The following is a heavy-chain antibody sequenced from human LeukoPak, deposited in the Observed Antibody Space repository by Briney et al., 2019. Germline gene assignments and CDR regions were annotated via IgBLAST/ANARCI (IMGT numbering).Heavy chain of an antibody. CDR3: ARDQWAYYYGSGSVGGEDY. V-gene: IGHV1-18*01. D-gene: IGHD3-10*01. J-gene: IGHJ4*02. CDR2: ISAYNGNT. CDR1: GYTFTSYG. Sequence: GASVKVSCKASGYTFTSYGISWVRQAPGQGREWMGWISAYNGNTNYAQKLQGRVTMTTDTSTSTAYMELRSLRSNDTAVYYCARDQWAYYYGSGSVGGEDYWGQGTLVTVSS.